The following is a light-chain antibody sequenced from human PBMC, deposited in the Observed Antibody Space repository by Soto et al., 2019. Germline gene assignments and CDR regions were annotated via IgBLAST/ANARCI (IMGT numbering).Light chain of an antibody. CDR1: SSDVGSYNG. CDR2: DVS. CDR3: RSYTSSSTYV. J-gene: IGLJ1*01. V-gene: IGLV2-18*02. Sequence: QSALTQPPSVSGSPGQSVTISCTGTSSDVGSYNGVSWYQQPPGTAPKLMIYDVSNRPSGVPDRFSGSKSGNTASLTISGLQAEDEGDYYCRSYTSSSTYVFGTGTKVTVL.